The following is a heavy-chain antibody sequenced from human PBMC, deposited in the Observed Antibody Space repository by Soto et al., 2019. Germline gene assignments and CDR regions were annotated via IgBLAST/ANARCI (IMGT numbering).Heavy chain of an antibody. D-gene: IGHD2-2*01. CDR3: ARGGVPAAIGRANWFDP. V-gene: IGHV1-18*01. J-gene: IGHJ5*02. CDR1: GYTFTSYG. CDR2: ISAYNGNT. Sequence: ASVKVSCKASGYTFTSYGISWVRQAPGQGLEWMGWISAYNGNTNYAQKHQGRVTMTTDTSTSTAYMELRSPRSEDTSVYYCARGGVPAAIGRANWFDPWGQGTLVTVSS.